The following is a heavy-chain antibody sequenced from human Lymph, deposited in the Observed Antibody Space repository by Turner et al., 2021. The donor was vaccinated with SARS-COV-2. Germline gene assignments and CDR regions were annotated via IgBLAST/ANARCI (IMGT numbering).Heavy chain of an antibody. CDR3: ARDVAGPLGY. CDR1: GGTFSSYA. J-gene: IGHJ4*02. V-gene: IGHV1-69*10. D-gene: IGHD2-15*01. CDR2: IIPMLDIA. Sequence: QVQLVQSGAEANKPGSSVKVSCKASGGTFSSYAISWVRQAPGQGLEWMGGIIPMLDIANYEQKFQGRVTITADKSTSTAYMELSSRRSEDTAVYYCARDVAGPLGYWGQGTLVTVSS.